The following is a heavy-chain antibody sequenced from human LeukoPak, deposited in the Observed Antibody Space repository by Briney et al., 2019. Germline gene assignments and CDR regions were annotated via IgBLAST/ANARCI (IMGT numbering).Heavy chain of an antibody. CDR2: IYYSGST. CDR3: ATYYYDSSSYYREGS. J-gene: IGHJ5*02. D-gene: IGHD3-22*01. CDR1: GGSISSYY. V-gene: IGHV4-59*01. Sequence: SETLSLTCAVSGGSISSYYWSWIRQPPGKGLEWIGYIYYSGSTNYNPSLKSRVTISVDTSKNQFSLKLSSVTAADTAVYYCATYYYDSSSYYREGSWGQGTLVTVSS.